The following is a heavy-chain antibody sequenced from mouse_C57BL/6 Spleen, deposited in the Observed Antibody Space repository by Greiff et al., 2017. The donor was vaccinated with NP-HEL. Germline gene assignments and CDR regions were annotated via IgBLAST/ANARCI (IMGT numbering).Heavy chain of an antibody. CDR3: AKTYYDCDSDWFAY. V-gene: IGHV1-64*01. J-gene: IGHJ3*01. D-gene: IGHD2-4*01. CDR2: IHPNSGST. Sequence: QVQLQQPGAELVKPGASVKLSCKASGYTFTSYWMHWVKQRPGQGLEWIGMIHPNSGSTNYNEKFKSKATLTVDKSSSTAYMQLSSLTSEDSAVYYCAKTYYDCDSDWFAYWGQGTLVTVSA. CDR1: GYTFTSYW.